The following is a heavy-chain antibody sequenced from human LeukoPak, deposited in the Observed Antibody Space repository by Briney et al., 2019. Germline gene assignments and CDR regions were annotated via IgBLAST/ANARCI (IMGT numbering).Heavy chain of an antibody. J-gene: IGHJ3*02. D-gene: IGHD3-3*01. CDR3: ARHQSGRRYDGFDI. CDR1: GYSFTTYW. Sequence: GESLKTSCKASGYSFTTYWIDWVRQVPGKGLEWMGIIYPGDSDTTYGPSFEGQVTISADRSITTAYLQWNSLQPSDTAIYYCARHQSGRRYDGFDIWGQGTMVTVSS. CDR2: IYPGDSDT. V-gene: IGHV5-51*01.